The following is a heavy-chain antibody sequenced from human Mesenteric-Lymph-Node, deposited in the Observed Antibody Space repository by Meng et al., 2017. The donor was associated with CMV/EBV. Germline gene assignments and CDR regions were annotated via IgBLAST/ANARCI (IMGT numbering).Heavy chain of an antibody. CDR2: ISKGGPTI. CDR1: GFTFGDYA. Sequence: GESLKISCTVSGFTFGDYAMGWVRQAPGRGLEWVSYISKGGPTIYYADSVKGRFTISRDNAKNSLYLQMDSLRAEDTAVYYCGGTDGRGMDVWGQGTTVTVSS. J-gene: IGHJ6*02. V-gene: IGHV3-11*01. CDR3: GGTDGRGMDV. D-gene: IGHD2-8*01.